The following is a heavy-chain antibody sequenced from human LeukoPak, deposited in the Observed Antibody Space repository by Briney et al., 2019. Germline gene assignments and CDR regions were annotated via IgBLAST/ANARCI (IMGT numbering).Heavy chain of an antibody. V-gene: IGHV4-59*11. CDR1: GGSMSSHY. CDR3: VQLKLDS. Sequence: PSETLSLTCTVSGGSMSSHYWTWIRQPPGKGLEWIGYIYNTGDTNSNPSLKSRVTMSLETSKNQFSLKLTSVTGADTAVYYCVQLKLDSWGQGTLVTVSS. CDR2: IYNTGDT. J-gene: IGHJ4*02. D-gene: IGHD1-1*01.